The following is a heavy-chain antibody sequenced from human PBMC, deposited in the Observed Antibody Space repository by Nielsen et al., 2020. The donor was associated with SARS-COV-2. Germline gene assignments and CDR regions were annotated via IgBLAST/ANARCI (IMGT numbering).Heavy chain of an antibody. J-gene: IGHJ4*02. V-gene: IGHV3-30*18. CDR2: ISYDGSRK. Sequence: GESLKISCAASGFTFSLYGMHWVRQAPGKGLEWVTGISYDGSRKYFADSAKGRFTVSRDNSKNTLYLDLNSLRPEDTAVYYCTNSRGGDTSGWYEFDYWGQGTLVTVSS. D-gene: IGHD6-19*01. CDR1: GFTFSLYG. CDR3: TNSRGGDTSGWYEFDY.